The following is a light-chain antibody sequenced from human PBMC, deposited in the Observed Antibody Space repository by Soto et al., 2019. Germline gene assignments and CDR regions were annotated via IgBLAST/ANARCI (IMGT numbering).Light chain of an antibody. CDR1: QSISTY. Sequence: DIPMTQSPSSLSAFVGDRVTITCRASQSISTYLNWYQQKPGMAPKLLIYATSNLQSGVPSRFSGTRSGAECTLTISSLQPDDFATYYCQQYYSTPYTFGQGTKVEIK. V-gene: IGKV1-39*01. CDR3: QQYYSTPYT. J-gene: IGKJ2*01. CDR2: ATS.